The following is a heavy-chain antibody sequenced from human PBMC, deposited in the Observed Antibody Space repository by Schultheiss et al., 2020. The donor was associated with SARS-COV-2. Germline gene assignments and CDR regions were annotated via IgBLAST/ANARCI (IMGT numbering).Heavy chain of an antibody. CDR3: ARDLVVGGDYCFDY. Sequence: GGSLRLSCAASGFTFSSYGMHWVRQAPGKGLEWVAVIWYDGSNKYYADSVKGRFTISRDNSKNTLYLQMNSLRAEDTAVYYCARDLVVGGDYCFDYWGQGPLVTVSS. D-gene: IGHD1-26*01. CDR2: IWYDGSNK. J-gene: IGHJ4*02. CDR1: GFTFSSYG. V-gene: IGHV3-33*01.